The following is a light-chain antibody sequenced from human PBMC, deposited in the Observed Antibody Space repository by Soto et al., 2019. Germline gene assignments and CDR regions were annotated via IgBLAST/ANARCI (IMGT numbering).Light chain of an antibody. CDR3: QQYDTYST. CDR1: QSISSW. V-gene: IGKV1-5*03. CDR2: RAS. J-gene: IGKJ1*01. Sequence: DIQMTQSPFTLSASVGDRVTITCRASQSISSWLAWYQQRPGKAPKLLIYRASILESGVPSRFSGSGSGTEFTLTISSLQPDDFATYYCQQYDTYSTFGQGTKVDIK.